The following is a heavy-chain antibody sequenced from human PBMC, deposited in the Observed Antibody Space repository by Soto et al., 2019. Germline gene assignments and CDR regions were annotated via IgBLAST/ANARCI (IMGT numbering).Heavy chain of an antibody. D-gene: IGHD2-15*01. CDR1: GYTFTRYT. V-gene: IGHV1-3*01. J-gene: IGHJ5*02. Sequence: ASVKVSCKASGYTFTRYTMNWVRQAPGQRLEWMGWINPDNGNSKSSQKFQDRVIITRDTSASTAYMDLSSLRSEDTAVYYCARGIATGQLDPWGQGTLVTVSS. CDR3: ARGIATGQLDP. CDR2: INPDNGNS.